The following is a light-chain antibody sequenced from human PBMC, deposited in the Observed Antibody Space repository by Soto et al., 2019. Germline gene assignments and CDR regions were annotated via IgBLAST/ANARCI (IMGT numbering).Light chain of an antibody. CDR1: STNIGSNS. CDR3: AAWDDSLNVRYA. J-gene: IGLJ1*01. V-gene: IGLV1-44*01. Sequence: QSVMTQPPSASGTSGQRVTISCSGSSTNIGSNSVNWYQQLPGSAPKILIYSNNQRPSGVPDRFSGSKSGTSASLAISGLQSEDEADYYCAAWDDSLNVRYAFGPGTKVTVL. CDR2: SNN.